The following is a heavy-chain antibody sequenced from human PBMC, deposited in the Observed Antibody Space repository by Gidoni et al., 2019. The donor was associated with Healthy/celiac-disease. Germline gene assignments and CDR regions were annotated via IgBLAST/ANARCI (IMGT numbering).Heavy chain of an antibody. J-gene: IGHJ6*02. Sequence: QVQLVVSGGGVVQPGRSLRLSCAASGFTFSSYAMHSVRQAPGPGLEWVAVIWYDGSNKYYADSVKGRFTIARDNSKNTLYLQMNSLRAEDTAVYYCARDLIGSGWYTQNYYYYGMDVWGQGTTVTVSS. D-gene: IGHD6-19*01. CDR2: IWYDGSNK. V-gene: IGHV3-33*01. CDR1: GFTFSSYA. CDR3: ARDLIGSGWYTQNYYYYGMDV.